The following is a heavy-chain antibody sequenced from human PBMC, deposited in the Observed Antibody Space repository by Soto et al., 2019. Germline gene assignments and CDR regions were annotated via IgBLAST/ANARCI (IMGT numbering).Heavy chain of an antibody. Sequence: PGGSLRLSCAASGFTFSSYGMNWVRQAPGKGLEWVSSISSSSYIYYADSVKGRFTISRDNAKNSLYLQMNSLRAEDTAVYYCARDLTVATTNFDYWGQGTLVTVSS. J-gene: IGHJ4*02. V-gene: IGHV3-21*01. CDR1: GFTFSSYG. D-gene: IGHD5-12*01. CDR3: ARDLTVATTNFDY. CDR2: ISSSSYI.